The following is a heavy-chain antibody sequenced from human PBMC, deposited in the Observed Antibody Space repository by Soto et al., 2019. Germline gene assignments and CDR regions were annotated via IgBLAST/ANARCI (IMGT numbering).Heavy chain of an antibody. CDR1: RGYVNTFH. D-gene: IGHD3-16*01. J-gene: IGHJ4*02. CDR3: ARPNAYYLNFDS. Sequence: PSETLSLTCTVSRGYVNTFHWSWVRQPAGKGLEWIGRIFPNGNTDYSPSLKSRVTISVDTSKNQFSLKLSSVTAADTAVYYCARPNAYYLNFDSWGQGTLVTVSS. V-gene: IGHV4-4*07. CDR2: IFPNGNT.